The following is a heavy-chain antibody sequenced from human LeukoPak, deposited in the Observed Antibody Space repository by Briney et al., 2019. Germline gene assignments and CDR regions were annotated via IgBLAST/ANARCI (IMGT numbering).Heavy chain of an antibody. Sequence: PGGSLRLSCAASGFTFSSYSMNSVRQAPGKGLEWVSSISSSSSYIYYGDSVKGRFTISRDNAKNSLYLQMNSLRAEDTAVYYCARDLEFYYDSSGYRVYWGQGTLVTVSS. V-gene: IGHV3-21*01. CDR1: GFTFSSYS. D-gene: IGHD3-22*01. CDR3: ARDLEFYYDSSGYRVY. CDR2: ISSSSSYI. J-gene: IGHJ4*02.